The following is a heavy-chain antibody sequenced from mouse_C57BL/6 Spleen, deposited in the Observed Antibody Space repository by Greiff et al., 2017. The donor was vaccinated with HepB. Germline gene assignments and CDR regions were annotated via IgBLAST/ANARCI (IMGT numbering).Heavy chain of an antibody. V-gene: IGHV1-22*01. J-gene: IGHJ3*01. D-gene: IGHD2-4*01. CDR2: INPNNGGT. CDR1: GYTFTDYN. Sequence: VQLQQSGPELVKPGASVKMSCKASGYTFTDYNMHWVKQSHGKSLEWIGYINPNNGGTSYNQKFKGKATLTVNKSSSTAYMELRSLTSEDSAVYYCARSYYDYDDAWFAYWGQGTLVTVSA. CDR3: ARSYYDYDDAWFAY.